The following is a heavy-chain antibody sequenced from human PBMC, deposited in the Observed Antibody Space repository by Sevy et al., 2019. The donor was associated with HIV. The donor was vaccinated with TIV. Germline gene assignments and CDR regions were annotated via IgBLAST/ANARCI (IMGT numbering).Heavy chain of an antibody. J-gene: IGHJ3*02. D-gene: IGHD2-8*02. CDR3: ARTSTFTGVLKKHLGRRSAFDI. V-gene: IGHV3-21*01. CDR1: GFTFSGYG. Sequence: GGSLRLSCAASGFTFSGYGINWVRQAPGKGLEWVSSIGVGSNYVYYIDSVKVRFTISRDNAREAVYLEMNTLRPEDTAVYYCARTSTFTGVLKKHLGRRSAFDIWGQGTLVTVSS. CDR2: IGVGSNYV.